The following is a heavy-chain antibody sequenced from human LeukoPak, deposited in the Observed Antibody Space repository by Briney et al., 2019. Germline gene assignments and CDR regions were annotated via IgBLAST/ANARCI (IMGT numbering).Heavy chain of an antibody. CDR1: GGSFSSYY. D-gene: IGHD3-10*01. Sequence: SETLSLTCAVYGGSFSSYYWSWIRQPPGKGLEWIGYIYYSGSTNYNPSLKSRVTISVDTSKNQFSLKLSSVTAADTAVYYCARHPRFGELSFDYWGQGTLVTVSS. CDR3: ARHPRFGELSFDY. CDR2: IYYSGST. V-gene: IGHV4-59*08. J-gene: IGHJ4*02.